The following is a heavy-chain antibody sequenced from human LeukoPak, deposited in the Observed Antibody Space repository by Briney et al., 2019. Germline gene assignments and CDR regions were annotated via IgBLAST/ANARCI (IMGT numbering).Heavy chain of an antibody. D-gene: IGHD3-22*01. CDR3: ARDVPNYYDSSGYYGY. CDR2: ISAYNGNT. J-gene: IGHJ4*02. Sequence: ASVKVSCKASGYTFTSYGISWVRQAPGQGLEWMGWISAYNGNTNYAQKLQGRVTMTTDTSTSTACMELRSLRSDDTAVYYCARDVPNYYDSSGYYGYWGQGTLVTVSS. CDR1: GYTFTSYG. V-gene: IGHV1-18*01.